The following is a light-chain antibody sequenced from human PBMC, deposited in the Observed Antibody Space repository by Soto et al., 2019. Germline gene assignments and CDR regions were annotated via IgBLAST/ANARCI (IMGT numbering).Light chain of an antibody. CDR2: RAS. CDR3: QQYSDWPWT. V-gene: IGKV3-15*01. CDR1: QSLTTD. J-gene: IGKJ5*01. Sequence: EIVMTQSPATLSLSPGERATFSCRASQSLTTDLAWYQQRPGQAPRLLIYRASTRATGIPARFSGSGSGTEGTLTISSLKSEDGAVYDCQQYSDWPWTFGQGTRLEIK.